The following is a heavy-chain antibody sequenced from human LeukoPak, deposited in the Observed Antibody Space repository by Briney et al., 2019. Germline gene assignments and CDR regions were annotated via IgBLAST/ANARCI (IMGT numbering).Heavy chain of an antibody. V-gene: IGHV3-7*01. CDR2: IKQDGREI. Sequence: GGSLRPSCVASEFTFSSYWMSWVRQAPGRGLEWVANIKQDGREIYYVDSVKGRFTISRDNAKKSLYLQMNSLRAEDTAVYYCARSYSRFDYWGQGTLVTVSS. J-gene: IGHJ4*02. D-gene: IGHD6-13*01. CDR3: ARSYSRFDY. CDR1: EFTFSSYW.